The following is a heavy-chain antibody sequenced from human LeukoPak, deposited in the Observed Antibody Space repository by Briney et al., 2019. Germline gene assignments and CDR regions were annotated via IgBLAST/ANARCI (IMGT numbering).Heavy chain of an antibody. J-gene: IGHJ6*02. V-gene: IGHV6-1*01. CDR2: TYYRSKWYY. CDR1: GDSVSSISVA. CDR3: SLARSEYHYGMDV. Sequence: SQTLSLTCAISGDSVSSISVAWNWIRQSPSRGLEWLGRTYYRSKWYYEYAVSVKSRINVSPDTSKNQFSLQLTSVTPEDTAVYYCSLARSEYHYGMDVWGQGTTVTVSS.